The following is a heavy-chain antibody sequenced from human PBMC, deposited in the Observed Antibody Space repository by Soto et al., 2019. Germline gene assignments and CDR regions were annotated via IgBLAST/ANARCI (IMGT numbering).Heavy chain of an antibody. V-gene: IGHV1-8*01. CDR3: ARERAVAGFDY. Sequence: QVQLVQSGAEVKKPGASVKVSCKASGYTFTSYDINWVRQATGQGLEWMGWMNPNSGNTGYAQKLQGRXTXTXXTSITTAYMELRSLRSEDTAVYYCARERAVAGFDYWGQGTLVTVSS. J-gene: IGHJ4*02. CDR2: MNPNSGNT. D-gene: IGHD6-19*01. CDR1: GYTFTSYD.